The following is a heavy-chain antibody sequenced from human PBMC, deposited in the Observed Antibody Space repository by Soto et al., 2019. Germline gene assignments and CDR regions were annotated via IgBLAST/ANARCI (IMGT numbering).Heavy chain of an antibody. D-gene: IGHD3-9*01. J-gene: IGHJ5*02. CDR3: ARLGRYFTQGWFDP. Sequence: SETLSLTCTVSGGSINSGYYSWTWIRQPPGKGLEWIGYIYHTGTTYYNMSLKSRVTISVDRSKNQFSLKLSSVTAADTAVYYCARLGRYFTQGWFDPWGQGTLVTVSS. CDR2: IYHTGTT. CDR1: GGSINSGYYS. V-gene: IGHV4-30-2*01.